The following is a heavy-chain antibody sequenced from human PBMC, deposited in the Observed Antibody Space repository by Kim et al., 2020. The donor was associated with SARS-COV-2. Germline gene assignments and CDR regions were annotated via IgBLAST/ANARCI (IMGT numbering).Heavy chain of an antibody. J-gene: IGHJ4*02. CDR2: GDGRTT. V-gene: IGHV3-74*01. CDR3: ARGGVEY. D-gene: IGHD3-3*01. Sequence: GDGRTTTYADSVKGRFTVSRDNAKNTLYLQMNSLRAENTAIYYCARGGVEYWGQGTLVTVSS.